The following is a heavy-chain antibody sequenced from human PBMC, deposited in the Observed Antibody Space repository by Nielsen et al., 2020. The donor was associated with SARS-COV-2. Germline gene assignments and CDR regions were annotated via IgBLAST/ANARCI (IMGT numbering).Heavy chain of an antibody. CDR3: ARTDSSGNDAFDI. CDR2: INSDGSST. Sequence: GGSLRLSCAASGFTFSSYWMHWVRHAPGNGLVWVSRINSDGSSTSYADSVKGRFTISRDNAKNTLYLKMNSLRAEDTAVYYCARTDSSGNDAFDIWGQGTMVTVSS. D-gene: IGHD3-22*01. CDR1: GFTFSSYW. V-gene: IGHV3-74*01. J-gene: IGHJ3*02.